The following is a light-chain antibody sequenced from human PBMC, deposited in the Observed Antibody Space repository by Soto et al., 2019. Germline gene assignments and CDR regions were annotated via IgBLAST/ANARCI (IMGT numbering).Light chain of an antibody. Sequence: DIQMTQSPSYLSASVGDRVTITCRASPSISSYLNWYQQKPGKAPKLLIYAASSLQSGVPSRFSGSGSGTDFTLTISSLQPEDFATYYCQQSYSTPWTFGQGTKVEIK. CDR1: PSISSY. CDR3: QQSYSTPWT. CDR2: AAS. V-gene: IGKV1-39*01. J-gene: IGKJ1*01.